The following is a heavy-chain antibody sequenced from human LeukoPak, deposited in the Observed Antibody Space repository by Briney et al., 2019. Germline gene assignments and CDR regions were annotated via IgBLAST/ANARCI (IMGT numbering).Heavy chain of an antibody. D-gene: IGHD2-15*01. Sequence: GGSLRLSCAASGFTFSRYSMTWVRQAPGKGLEWISFISSSRSTTYYADSVKGRFTISRDNSKNTLYLQMNSLRAEDTAVYYCARDGGFQGGGFDYWGQGTLVTVSS. CDR1: GFTFSRYS. V-gene: IGHV3-48*01. CDR2: ISSSRSTT. J-gene: IGHJ4*02. CDR3: ARDGGFQGGGFDY.